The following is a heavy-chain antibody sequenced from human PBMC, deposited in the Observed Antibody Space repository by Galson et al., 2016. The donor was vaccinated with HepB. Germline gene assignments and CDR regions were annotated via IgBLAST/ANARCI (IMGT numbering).Heavy chain of an antibody. Sequence: LSLTCVVSGASVSTHGYSWSWIRQPPGKGLECIGFSHHSGSAYYNPSLKSRVTISVDRSKDEFSLRLNSVTAADTAVYFCARRAGDEDAFDVWGQGTMVTVSS. CDR2: SHHSGSA. CDR1: GASVSTHGYS. D-gene: IGHD7-27*01. CDR3: ARRAGDEDAFDV. V-gene: IGHV4-30-2*01. J-gene: IGHJ3*01.